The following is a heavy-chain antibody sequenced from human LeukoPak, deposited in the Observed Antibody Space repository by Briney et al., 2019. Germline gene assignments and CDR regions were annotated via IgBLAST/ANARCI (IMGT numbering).Heavy chain of an antibody. Sequence: GGSLRLSCATSEFSFSSYAMSWVRQAPGKGLEWVSAISGSGGSTYYADSVKGRFTISRDNSKNTLYLQMNSLRAEDTAVYYCAKGPDRRYCSGGSCYVDYWGQGTLVTVSS. CDR3: AKGPDRRYCSGGSCYVDY. CDR1: EFSFSSYA. D-gene: IGHD2-15*01. V-gene: IGHV3-23*01. CDR2: ISGSGGST. J-gene: IGHJ4*02.